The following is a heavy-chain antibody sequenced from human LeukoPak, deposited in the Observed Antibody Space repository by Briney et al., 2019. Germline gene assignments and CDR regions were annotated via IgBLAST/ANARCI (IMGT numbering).Heavy chain of an antibody. Sequence: SETLSLTCTVSGVPISSYYWSWIRQPPGKGLEWIGYIYYSGSTNYNPSLKSRVTISVDTSKNQFSLKLSSVTAADTAVYYCARVDIVVVPAARYYYYYMDVWGKGTTVTVSS. CDR1: GVPISSYY. CDR2: IYYSGST. J-gene: IGHJ6*03. D-gene: IGHD2-2*03. CDR3: ARVDIVVVPAARYYYYYMDV. V-gene: IGHV4-59*01.